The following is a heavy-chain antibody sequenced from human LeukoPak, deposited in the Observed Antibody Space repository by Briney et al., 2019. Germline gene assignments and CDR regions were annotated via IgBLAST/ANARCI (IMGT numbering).Heavy chain of an antibody. CDR2: IYYSGST. Sequence: SETLSLTCTVSGGSISSYYWSWIRQPPGKGLEWIGYIYYSGSTNYNPSLKSRVTISVDTSKKHFSLKLSSVTAADTAVYYCARRRSNYRNPTNYYYGMDVWGQGTTVTVSS. D-gene: IGHD4-11*01. CDR1: GGSISSYY. V-gene: IGHV4-59*08. CDR3: ARRRSNYRNPTNYYYGMDV. J-gene: IGHJ6*02.